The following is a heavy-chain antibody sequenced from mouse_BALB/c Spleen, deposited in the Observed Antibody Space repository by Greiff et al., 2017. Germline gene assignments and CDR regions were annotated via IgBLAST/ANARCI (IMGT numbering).Heavy chain of an antibody. CDR1: GYTFTSYY. V-gene: IGHV1S81*02. Sequence: QVQLQQSGAELVKPGASVKLSCKASGYTFTSYYMYWVKQRPGQGLEWIGEINPSNGGTNFNEKFKSKATLTVDKSSSTAYMQLSSLTSEDSAVYFCARNYDYAGGAWCAYRGDESLVTVS. J-gene: IGHJ3*01. CDR2: INPSNGGT. CDR3: ARNYDYAGGAWCAY. D-gene: IGHD2-4*01.